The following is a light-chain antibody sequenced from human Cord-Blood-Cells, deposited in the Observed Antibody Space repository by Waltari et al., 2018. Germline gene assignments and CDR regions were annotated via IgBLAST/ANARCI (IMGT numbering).Light chain of an antibody. CDR2: DAS. CDR1: QSISSW. V-gene: IGKV1-5*01. J-gene: IGKJ2*01. Sequence: DIQMTPYPPTLSESVADRVTITCRASQSISSWLAWYQQKPGKAPKLLIYDASSLESGVPSRFSGSGSGTEFTLTISSLQPDDFATYYCQQYNSYSTFGQGTKLEIK. CDR3: QQYNSYST.